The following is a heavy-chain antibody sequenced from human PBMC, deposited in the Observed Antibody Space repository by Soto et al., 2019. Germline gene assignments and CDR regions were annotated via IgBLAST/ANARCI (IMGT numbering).Heavy chain of an antibody. CDR3: ETLFSSGSSLDH. CDR1: GFTLRSYW. V-gene: IGHV3-74*01. CDR2: INSDGSTT. D-gene: IGHD3-10*01. J-gene: IGHJ4*02. Sequence: EVQLVESGGGLVQPGGSLRLSCGASGFTLRSYWMHWVRQAPGKGLVWVSNINSDGSTTNYADSVKGRFTISRDNAKNTLYLQMNILRADETAVYFWETLFSSGSSLDHWGQGTLVTVSS.